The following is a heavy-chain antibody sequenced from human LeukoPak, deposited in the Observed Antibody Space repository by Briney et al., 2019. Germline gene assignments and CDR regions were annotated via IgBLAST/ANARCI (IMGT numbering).Heavy chain of an antibody. CDR3: ARAHYASGAFYYFDS. Sequence: SETLSLTCNVSGGSITGDNYWTWIRQPPGKGLEWIGHTFHSGSTYYNPSLKSRLAVSVDTSKNLFSLRLSSMTAADTAVYYCARAHYASGAFYYFDSWGPGSLVAVSS. D-gene: IGHD3-10*01. CDR1: GGSITGDNY. J-gene: IGHJ4*02. V-gene: IGHV4-30-4*08. CDR2: TFHSGST.